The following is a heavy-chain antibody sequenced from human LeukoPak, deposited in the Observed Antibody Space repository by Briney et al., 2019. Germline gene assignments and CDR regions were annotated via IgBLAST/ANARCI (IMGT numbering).Heavy chain of an antibody. CDR2: INHSGST. J-gene: IGHJ4*02. CDR1: GGSFSGYY. V-gene: IGHV4-34*01. D-gene: IGHD2-2*01. Sequence: PSETLPLTCAVYGGSFSGYYWSWIRQPPGKGLEWIGEINHSGSTNYNPSLKSRVTISVDTSKNQFSLKLSSVTAADTAVYYCASVSTSCYCMDYWGQGTLVTVSS. CDR3: ASVSTSCYCMDY.